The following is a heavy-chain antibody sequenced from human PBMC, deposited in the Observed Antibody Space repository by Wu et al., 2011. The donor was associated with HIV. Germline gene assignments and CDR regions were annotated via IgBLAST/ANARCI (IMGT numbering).Heavy chain of an antibody. CDR2: INPNSGGT. D-gene: IGHD4-17*01. Sequence: QVQLMQSGAEVRKPGASVKVSCKASGYTFTAYYIHWVRQAPGQGLEWMGWINPNSGGTNYSQKFQGRVTMTRDTSISTAYMELSSLTSDDTAVYYCAELGDYVAFDIWGQGTMVTVSS. CDR3: AELGDYVAFDI. V-gene: IGHV1-2*02. J-gene: IGHJ3*02. CDR1: GYTFTAYY.